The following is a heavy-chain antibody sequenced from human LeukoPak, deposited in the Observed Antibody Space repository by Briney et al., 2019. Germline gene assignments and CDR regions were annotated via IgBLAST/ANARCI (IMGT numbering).Heavy chain of an antibody. CDR1: GFTFDDYA. D-gene: IGHD4-11*01. CDR3: AKVGYSNYNRGVVY. J-gene: IGHJ4*02. V-gene: IGHV3-43*02. Sequence: GGSLRLSYAASGFTFDDYAMHWVRQAPGKGLEWVSLISGDGGSTYYADSVKGRFTISRDNSKNSLYLQMNSLRTEDTALYYCAKVGYSNYNRGVVYWGQGTLVTVSS. CDR2: ISGDGGST.